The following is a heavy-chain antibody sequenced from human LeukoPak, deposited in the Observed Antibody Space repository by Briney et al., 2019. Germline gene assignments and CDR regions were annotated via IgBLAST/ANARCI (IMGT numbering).Heavy chain of an antibody. J-gene: IGHJ3*02. CDR3: TGIVGATDAFDI. CDR2: IKSKTDGGTT. D-gene: IGHD1-26*01. V-gene: IGHV3-15*01. Sequence: PGGSLRLSCAASGFSFSSYALDWVRQAPGKGLEWVGRIKSKTDGGTTDYAAPVKGRFTISRDDSKNTLYLQMNSLKTEDTAVYYCTGIVGATDAFDIWGQGTMVTVSS. CDR1: GFSFSSYA.